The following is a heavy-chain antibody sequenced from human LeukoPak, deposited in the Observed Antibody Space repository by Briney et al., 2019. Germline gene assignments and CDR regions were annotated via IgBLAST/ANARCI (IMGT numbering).Heavy chain of an antibody. CDR3: AKDQGYSGYANDY. CDR1: GFTFSSYA. J-gene: IGHJ4*02. Sequence: GGSLRLSCAASGFTFSSYAMSWVRQAPGKGLEWVSAISGSGGSTYYADSVKGRFTISRGNSKNTLYLQMNSLRAEDTAVYYCAKDQGYSGYANDYWGQGTLVTVSS. V-gene: IGHV3-23*01. D-gene: IGHD5-12*01. CDR2: ISGSGGST.